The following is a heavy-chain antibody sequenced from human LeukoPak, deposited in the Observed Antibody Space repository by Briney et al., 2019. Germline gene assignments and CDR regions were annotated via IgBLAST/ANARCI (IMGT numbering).Heavy chain of an antibody. CDR2: IWFDGGKI. D-gene: IGHD2/OR15-2a*01. CDR3: ARDFTNIRGGGYFDN. J-gene: IGHJ4*02. CDR1: GFTFSSYV. V-gene: IGHV3-33*08. Sequence: GGSLRLSCAASGFTFSSYVMHWLRQAPGKGLEWVAVIWFDGGKIYYADSVKGRFTISRDNSKNTLYLQMNGLRAEDTAVYHCARDFTNIRGGGYFDNWGQGTLVTVSS.